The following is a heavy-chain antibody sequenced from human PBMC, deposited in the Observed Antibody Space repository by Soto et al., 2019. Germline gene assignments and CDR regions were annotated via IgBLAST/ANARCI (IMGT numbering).Heavy chain of an antibody. D-gene: IGHD3-22*01. Sequence: SGTLSLTCAVSGGSISSSNWWSWVRQPPGKGLEWIGEIYHSGSTNYNPSLKSRVTISVDKSKNQFSLKLSSVTAADTAVYYCARDKGYYYSSGYYPTRSFDPPGPGTLVTLS. CDR2: IYHSGST. CDR1: GGSISSSNW. V-gene: IGHV4-4*02. CDR3: ARDKGYYYSSGYYPTRSFDP. J-gene: IGHJ5*02.